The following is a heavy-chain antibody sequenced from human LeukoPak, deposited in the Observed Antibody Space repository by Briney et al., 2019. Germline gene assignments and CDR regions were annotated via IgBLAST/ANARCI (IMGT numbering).Heavy chain of an antibody. D-gene: IGHD3-16*01. CDR1: GYTFIDYY. Sequence: ASVTVSCKASGYTFIDYYMHWVRQAPGQGGEWMGWINPNSGSTNYAQKFRGRVTMTRDTSSSTAYMELSRLRVDDTAVYYCVRDDYVWGSSRINWFDPWGQGTLVTVSS. J-gene: IGHJ5*02. V-gene: IGHV1-2*02. CDR3: VRDDYVWGSSRINWFDP. CDR2: INPNSGST.